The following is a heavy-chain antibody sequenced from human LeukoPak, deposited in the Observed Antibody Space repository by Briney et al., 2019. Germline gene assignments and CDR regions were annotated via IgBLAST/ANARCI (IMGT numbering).Heavy chain of an antibody. D-gene: IGHD3-3*01. CDR3: ARDREALRFLEWLPRDWFDP. Sequence: GASVKVSCKASGYTFTSYGISWVRQAPGQGLEWMGWISAYNGNTNYAQKLQGRVTMTTDTSTSTAYMELRSLRSDDTAVYYCARDREALRFLEWLPRDWFDPWGQGTLVTVSS. CDR1: GYTFTSYG. CDR2: ISAYNGNT. V-gene: IGHV1-18*01. J-gene: IGHJ5*02.